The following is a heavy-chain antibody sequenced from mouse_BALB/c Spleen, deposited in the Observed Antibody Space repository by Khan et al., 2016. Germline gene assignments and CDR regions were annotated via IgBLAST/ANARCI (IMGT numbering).Heavy chain of an antibody. CDR2: IFPSDSYT. Sequence: QVQLQQPGAELVRPGASVKLSCKASGYTFTSYWINWMKQRPGQGLEWIGNIFPSDSYTNYNQKFKDQATLTVDKSSSTASMQLSSPTSEDSAIYYSTRGESTMIRGFAYWGQGTLVTVSA. CDR3: TRGESTMIRGFAY. V-gene: IGHV1-69*02. J-gene: IGHJ3*01. D-gene: IGHD2-4*01. CDR1: GYTFTSYW.